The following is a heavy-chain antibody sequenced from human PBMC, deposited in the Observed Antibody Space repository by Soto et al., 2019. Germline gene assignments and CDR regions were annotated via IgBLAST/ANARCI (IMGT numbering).Heavy chain of an antibody. V-gene: IGHV3-15*07. CDR3: TTGEGNYFDP. D-gene: IGHD3-10*01. J-gene: IGHJ4*02. Sequence: EVQLVESGGDLVKPGGSLRLSCAASGFTFSDAWMHWVRQAPGKGLEWVGRIKSKTHGETTDYAAPVKGRFTISRDDSKNTVYLQMHSLKTEDTGVYYCTTGEGNYFDPWGPGTLVTASS. CDR1: GFTFSDAW. CDR2: IKSKTHGETT.